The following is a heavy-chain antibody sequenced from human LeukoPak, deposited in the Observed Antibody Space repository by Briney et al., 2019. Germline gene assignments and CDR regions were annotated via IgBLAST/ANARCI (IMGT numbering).Heavy chain of an antibody. Sequence: PSETLSLTCTVSGGSISSYYWSWIRQPPGKGLEWIGYIYYSGSTNYNPSLKSRVTISVDTSKNQFSLKLSSVTAADTAVYYCARLDYSYGFGYYYYMDVWGKGTTVTISS. V-gene: IGHV4-59*01. CDR2: IYYSGST. CDR1: GGSISSYY. J-gene: IGHJ6*03. D-gene: IGHD5-18*01. CDR3: ARLDYSYGFGYYYYMDV.